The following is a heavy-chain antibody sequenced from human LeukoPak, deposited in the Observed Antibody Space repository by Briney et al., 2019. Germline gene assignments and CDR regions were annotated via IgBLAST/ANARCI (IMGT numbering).Heavy chain of an antibody. J-gene: IGHJ4*02. V-gene: IGHV4-59*01. CDR2: IHDSATT. Sequence: PSETLSLTCTVSGGSISSYYRNWIRQPPGKGLEWIGYIHDSATTNYNPSLKSRVTISVDTSKNQFSLKLSSVTAADTAVYYCARAAPDEYCSGGSCYSIDYWGQGTLATVSS. CDR3: ARAAPDEYCSGGSCYSIDY. D-gene: IGHD2-15*01. CDR1: GGSISSYY.